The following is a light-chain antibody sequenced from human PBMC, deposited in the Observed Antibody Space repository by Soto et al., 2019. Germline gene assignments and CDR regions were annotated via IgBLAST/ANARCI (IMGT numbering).Light chain of an antibody. CDR1: SGHSSYD. Sequence: QPVLTQSPSASASLGASVKLTCTLSSGHSSYDIAWHQQQPEKGPRYLMKVKSDGRHNKGDGIPDRFSGSSFGAERYLTISGLQSEDEGVYYCQTWVTGIRVFGGGTKLTVL. CDR2: VKSDGRH. CDR3: QTWVTGIRV. V-gene: IGLV4-69*01. J-gene: IGLJ2*01.